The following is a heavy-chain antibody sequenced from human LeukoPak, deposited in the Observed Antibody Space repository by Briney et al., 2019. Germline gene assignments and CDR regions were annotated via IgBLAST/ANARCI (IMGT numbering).Heavy chain of an antibody. D-gene: IGHD6-19*01. CDR3: AAEGKQWLDAFDI. J-gene: IGHJ3*02. CDR2: IVVGSDNT. V-gene: IGHV1-58*02. CDR1: GFTFTSSA. Sequence: ASVKVSCKASGFTFTSSAMQWVRQARGQRLEWIGWIVVGSDNTNYAQKFQERVTITRDMSTSTAYMELSSLRSEDTAVYYCAAEGKQWLDAFDIWGQGTMVTVSS.